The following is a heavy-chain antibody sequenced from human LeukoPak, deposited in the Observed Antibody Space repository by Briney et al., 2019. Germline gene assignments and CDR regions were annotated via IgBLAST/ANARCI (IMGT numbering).Heavy chain of an antibody. V-gene: IGHV5-10-1*01. CDR3: ARLAAGSSSWNWFDP. J-gene: IGHJ5*02. CDR2: IDPSDSYT. Sequence: GEPLKISCKGSGYSFTSYWISWVRQMPGKGLEWMGRIDPSDSYTNYSPSFQGHVTISADKSISTAYLQWSSLKASDTAMYYCARLAAGSSSWNWFDPWGQGTLVIVSS. D-gene: IGHD6-13*01. CDR1: GYSFTSYW.